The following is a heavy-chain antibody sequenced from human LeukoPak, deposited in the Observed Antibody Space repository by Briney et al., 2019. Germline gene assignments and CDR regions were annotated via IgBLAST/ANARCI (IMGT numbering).Heavy chain of an antibody. D-gene: IGHD3-22*01. V-gene: IGHV3-30*02. CDR1: GFTFRNYG. J-gene: IGHJ6*02. Sequence: GGSLRLSCAGTGFTFRNYGMHWVRQAPGNGLEWVALIWFDGSKTYYADSVKGRFTISRDNSKNTVFLQMNSLRAEDTAVYYCAKDIYYYDSSGYPMDVWGQGTTVTVS. CDR2: IWFDGSKT. CDR3: AKDIYYYDSSGYPMDV.